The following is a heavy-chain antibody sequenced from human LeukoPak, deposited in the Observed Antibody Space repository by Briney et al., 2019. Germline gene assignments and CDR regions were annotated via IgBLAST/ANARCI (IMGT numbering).Heavy chain of an antibody. D-gene: IGHD3-10*01. CDR3: ARHRFGELLTASWYFDY. Sequence: SETLSLTFTVSGASFTSTSCVWGCIRRPPGKGLDISGSIYYSGSTYYNPSLKSRVTVSVDTSKTQFSLKLTSVTAAGTAVYYCARHRFGELLTASWYFDYWGQGTLVTVSS. CDR1: GASFTSTSCV. J-gene: IGHJ4*02. CDR2: IYYSGST. V-gene: IGHV4-39*01.